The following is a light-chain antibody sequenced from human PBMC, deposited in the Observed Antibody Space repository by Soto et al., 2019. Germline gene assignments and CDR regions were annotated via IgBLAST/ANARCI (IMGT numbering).Light chain of an antibody. J-gene: IGLJ3*02. CDR3: QSYDTSLGGGV. CDR2: GNS. Sequence: QSVLTQPPSVSGAPGQRVTISCTGSSSNIGAGYDVHWYQQLPGTAPKLLIYGNSNRPSGVPDRFSGSKSGTSASLAITGLEAGDEADYSCQSYDTSLGGGVFGGGTKLTAL. CDR1: SSNIGAGYD. V-gene: IGLV1-40*01.